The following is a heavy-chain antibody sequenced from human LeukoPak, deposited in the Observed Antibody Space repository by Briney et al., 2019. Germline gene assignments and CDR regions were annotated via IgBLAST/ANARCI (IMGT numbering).Heavy chain of an antibody. J-gene: IGHJ4*02. V-gene: IGHV3-23*01. Sequence: GGSLRLSCAASGFAFNSYAMNWVRQAPGKGLQWVSAISGSGTSTYYADSVKGRFTISRDNSKNTLYLQMNSLRAEDTAVYYCAKDHSSGWPNYFDYWGQGTLVAVSS. CDR3: AKDHSSGWPNYFDY. CDR2: ISGSGTST. CDR1: GFAFNSYA. D-gene: IGHD6-19*01.